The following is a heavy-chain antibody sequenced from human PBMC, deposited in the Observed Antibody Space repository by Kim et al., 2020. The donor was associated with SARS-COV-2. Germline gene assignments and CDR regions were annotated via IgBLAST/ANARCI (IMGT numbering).Heavy chain of an antibody. D-gene: IGHD2-21*01. Sequence: RYADAVKSRCTISRANATNTLYLPMNSLRAEDTAAYYCARLCSFGMDVWGQGTTVTVSS. CDR3: ARLCSFGMDV. J-gene: IGHJ6*02. V-gene: IGHV3-74*01.